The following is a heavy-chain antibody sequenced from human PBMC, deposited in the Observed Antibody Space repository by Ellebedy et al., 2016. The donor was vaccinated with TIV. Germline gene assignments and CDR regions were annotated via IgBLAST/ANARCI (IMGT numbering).Heavy chain of an antibody. V-gene: IGHV3-30*04. D-gene: IGHD4-23*01. Sequence: GGSLRLXXATSGFAFGTYSMHWVRQAPGKGLEWVAFMSYDGSYKHYVDSVKGRFTISRDNSKNTLFLQMNSLRPEDTAVYYCAKDRHSDYGGWFDPWGQGTLVTVSS. CDR2: MSYDGSYK. CDR3: AKDRHSDYGGWFDP. J-gene: IGHJ5*02. CDR1: GFAFGTYS.